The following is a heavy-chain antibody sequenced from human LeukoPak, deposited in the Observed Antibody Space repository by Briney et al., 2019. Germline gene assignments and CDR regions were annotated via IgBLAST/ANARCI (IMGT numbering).Heavy chain of an antibody. CDR1: GYTFTSYG. J-gene: IGHJ4*02. Sequence: GASVKVSCKASGYTFTSYGISWVRQAPGQGLEWMGWISAYNGNTNYAQKLQGRVTMTTDTSTSTAYMELRSLRPDDTAVYYCARGPTRYFDWLLFDYWGQGTLVTVSS. CDR2: ISAYNGNT. V-gene: IGHV1-18*01. CDR3: ARGPTRYFDWLLFDY. D-gene: IGHD3-9*01.